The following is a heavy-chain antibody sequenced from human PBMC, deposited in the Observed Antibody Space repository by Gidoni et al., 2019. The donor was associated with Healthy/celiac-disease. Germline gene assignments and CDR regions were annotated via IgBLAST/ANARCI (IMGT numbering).Heavy chain of an antibody. Sequence: QVQLVQSGAEVKKPGASVKVSCKASGYTFTGYYMHWVRQAPGQGLEWMCRINPNSGGTNYAQKFQGWVTMTRDTSISTAYMELSRLRSDDTAVYYCASSVSYSSGWAFDIWGQGTMVTVSS. V-gene: IGHV1-2*04. D-gene: IGHD6-19*01. CDR1: GYTFTGYY. CDR2: INPNSGGT. J-gene: IGHJ3*02. CDR3: ASSVSYSSGWAFDI.